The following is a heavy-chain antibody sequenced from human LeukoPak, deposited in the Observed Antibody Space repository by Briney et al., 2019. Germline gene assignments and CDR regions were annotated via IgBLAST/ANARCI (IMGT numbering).Heavy chain of an antibody. CDR1: GGIVTTYS. CDR2: IIPMFGTP. CDR3: ARGRSGTKSGGSDY. J-gene: IGHJ4*02. D-gene: IGHD3-10*02. V-gene: IGHV1-69*05. Sequence: AASVEVSCKASGGIVTTYSLTWVRQAPGQGLEWMGGIIPMFGTPNYAQKFQGRVTITTDDSTSTAYLELSSLRSEDTAVYYCARGRSGTKSGGSDYWGQGTMVTVSS.